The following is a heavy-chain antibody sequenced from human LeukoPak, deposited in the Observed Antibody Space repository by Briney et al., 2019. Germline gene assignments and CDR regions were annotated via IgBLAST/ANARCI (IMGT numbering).Heavy chain of an antibody. CDR2: IYHSGTA. V-gene: IGHV4-59*11. D-gene: IGHD3-22*01. CDR1: GGSTRSHY. CDR3: ARVPYYFDNSGYPFYYFDY. Sequence: PSETLSLTCTVSGGSTRSHYWSWIRQPPGKRLEWIAYIYHSGTANYNPPLKSRVTISIDTSKNQFSLSLTSVTAADTAVYYCARVPYYFDNSGYPFYYFDYWGRGSLVTVSS. J-gene: IGHJ4*02.